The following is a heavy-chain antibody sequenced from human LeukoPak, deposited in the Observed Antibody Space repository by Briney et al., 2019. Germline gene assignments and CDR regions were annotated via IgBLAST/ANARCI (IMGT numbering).Heavy chain of an antibody. D-gene: IGHD1-7*01. J-gene: IGHJ4*02. CDR3: ARGWNYVGY. CDR1: GYAFTSCD. V-gene: IGHV1-8*01. Sequence: ASVKVSCKASGYAFTSCDINWVRQATGQGLEWMGWMNPNSGNTGYAQKFQGRVTMTRNTSISTAYMELSSLRSEDTAVYSCARGWNYVGYWGQGTLVIVSS. CDR2: MNPNSGNT.